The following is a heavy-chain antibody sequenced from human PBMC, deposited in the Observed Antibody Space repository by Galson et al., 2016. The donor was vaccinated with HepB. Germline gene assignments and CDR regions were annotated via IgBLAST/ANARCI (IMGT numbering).Heavy chain of an antibody. V-gene: IGHV1-69*13. CDR2: IIPIFGTA. CDR3: ARAHHSVAGMGAYYYYGMDV. D-gene: IGHD6-19*01. J-gene: IGHJ6*02. Sequence: SVKVSCKASGGTFSSYAISWVRQAPGQGLEWMGGIIPIFGTANYAQKFQGRVTITADESTSTAYMELSSLRSEDTAVYYCARAHHSVAGMGAYYYYGMDVWGQGTTVTVSS. CDR1: GGTFSSYA.